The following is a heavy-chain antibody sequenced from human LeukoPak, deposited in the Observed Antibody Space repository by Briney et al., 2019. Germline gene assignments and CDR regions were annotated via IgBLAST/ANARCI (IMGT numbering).Heavy chain of an antibody. CDR1: GYTLTELS. V-gene: IGHV1-24*01. Sequence: ASVKVSCKVSGYTLTELSMHWVRQAPGKGLEWMGGFDPEDGETIYAQEFQGRVTMTEDTSTDTAYMELSSLRSEDTAVYYCARDLLRLGYCSSTSCYKGVVPWFDPWGQGTLVTVSS. CDR2: FDPEDGET. J-gene: IGHJ5*02. D-gene: IGHD2-2*02. CDR3: ARDLLRLGYCSSTSCYKGVVPWFDP.